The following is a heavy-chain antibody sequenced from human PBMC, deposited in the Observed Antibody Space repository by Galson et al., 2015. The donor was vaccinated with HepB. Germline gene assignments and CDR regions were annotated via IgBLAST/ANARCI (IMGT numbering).Heavy chain of an antibody. Sequence: SLRLSCAASGFTFSDYYMSWIRQAPGKGLEWVSYISSSSSYTNYADSVKGRFTISRDNAKNSLYLQMSSLRAEDTAVYYCARDPSGIYCGVDCYSDSWGQGTLVTVSS. V-gene: IGHV3-11*06. D-gene: IGHD2-21*01. CDR1: GFTFSDYY. J-gene: IGHJ4*02. CDR3: ARDPSGIYCGVDCYSDS. CDR2: ISSSSSYT.